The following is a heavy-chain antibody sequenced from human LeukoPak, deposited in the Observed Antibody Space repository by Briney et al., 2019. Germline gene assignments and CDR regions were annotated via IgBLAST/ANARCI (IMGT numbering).Heavy chain of an antibody. V-gene: IGHV1-46*01. CDR1: GYTFTSYY. Sequence: ASVKVSCKASGYTFTSYYMHWVRQAPGQGLEWMGIINPSGGSTSYAQKFQGRVTMTRDTSTSTVYMELSSLRSEDTAVYYCARAYYDILTGYYIGYYGMDVWGQGTTVTVSS. D-gene: IGHD3-9*01. J-gene: IGHJ6*02. CDR3: ARAYYDILTGYYIGYYGMDV. CDR2: INPSGGST.